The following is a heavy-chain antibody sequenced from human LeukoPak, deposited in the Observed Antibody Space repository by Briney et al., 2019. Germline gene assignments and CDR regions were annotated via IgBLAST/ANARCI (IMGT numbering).Heavy chain of an antibody. J-gene: IGHJ5*02. CDR1: GFTFSSYS. CDR3: ARDGEVGVGRWFDP. Sequence: GGSLRLSFAASGFTFSSYSMNWVRQAPGKGLEWVSSISSSSSYIYYADSVKGRFTFSRDNAKNSLSLQMNSLRAEDTAVYYCARDGEVGVGRWFDPWGQGTLVTVSS. D-gene: IGHD1-26*01. CDR2: ISSSSSYI. V-gene: IGHV3-21*01.